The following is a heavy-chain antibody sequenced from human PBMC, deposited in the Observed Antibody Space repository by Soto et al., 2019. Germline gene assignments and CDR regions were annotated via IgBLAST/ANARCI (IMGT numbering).Heavy chain of an antibody. Sequence: SETLPLTCTVSGGSITSYYWSWIRQPPGKGLEWIGYIYYSGSTNYNPSLKSRVTISVDTSKNQFSLKLSSVTAADTAVYYCASSYSGSYLLNYWGQGTLVTVSA. J-gene: IGHJ4*02. CDR3: ASSYSGSYLLNY. V-gene: IGHV4-59*01. CDR1: GGSITSYY. CDR2: IYYSGST. D-gene: IGHD1-26*01.